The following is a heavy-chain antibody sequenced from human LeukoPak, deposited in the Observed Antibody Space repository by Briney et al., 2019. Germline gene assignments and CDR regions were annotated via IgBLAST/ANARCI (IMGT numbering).Heavy chain of an antibody. J-gene: IGHJ4*02. Sequence: PGGSLRLSCAASGFTFSSYSITWVRQTPGKGLEWVSSISSSSSYIYYADSVKGRFTISRDNAKNSLYLQMNSLRAEDTAVYYCAREPWFGELLFDYWGQGTLVTVSS. CDR1: GFTFSSYS. CDR3: AREPWFGELLFDY. V-gene: IGHV3-21*01. D-gene: IGHD3-10*01. CDR2: ISSSSSYI.